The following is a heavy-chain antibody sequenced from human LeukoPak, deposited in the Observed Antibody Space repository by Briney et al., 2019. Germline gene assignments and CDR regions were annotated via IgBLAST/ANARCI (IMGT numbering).Heavy chain of an antibody. J-gene: IGHJ5*02. CDR2: INPSVGST. Sequence: ASVKVSCKASGYTFTSYYMHWVPQAPGQGLEWMGIINPSVGSTSYAQKFQGRVTMTRDTSTSTVYMELSSLRSEDTAVYYCAREGDVDTATWHWFDPWGQGTLVTVSS. V-gene: IGHV1-46*01. CDR3: AREGDVDTATWHWFDP. CDR1: GYTFTSYY. D-gene: IGHD5-18*01.